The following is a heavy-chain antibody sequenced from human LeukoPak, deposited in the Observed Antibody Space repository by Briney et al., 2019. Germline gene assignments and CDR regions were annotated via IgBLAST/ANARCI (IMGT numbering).Heavy chain of an antibody. D-gene: IGHD4-17*01. J-gene: IGHJ6*03. V-gene: IGHV4-61*01. CDR1: GGSISSSSYY. CDR2: IYYSGST. Sequence: PSETLSLTCTVSGGSISSSSYYWSWIRQPPGKGLEWIGYIYYSGSTNYNPSLKSRVTISVDTSKNQFSLKLSSVTAADTAVYYCASTTVNRPYYYYYMDVWGKGTTVTVSS. CDR3: ASTTVNRPYYYYYMDV.